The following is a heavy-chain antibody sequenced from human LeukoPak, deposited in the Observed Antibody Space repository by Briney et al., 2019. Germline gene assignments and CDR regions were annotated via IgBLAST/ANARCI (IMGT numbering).Heavy chain of an antibody. D-gene: IGHD3-22*01. CDR3: ARDYYDSSGYFGY. CDR1: GFTLSSYA. Sequence: GGSLRLSCAASGFTLSSYAMSWVRQDPGKGLEWGSAISGSGGSTYYADSVMGRFTISRDNAKNSLYLQMNSLRAEDTAVYYCARDYYDSSGYFGYWGQGTLVTVCS. CDR2: ISGSGGST. V-gene: IGHV3-23*01. J-gene: IGHJ4*02.